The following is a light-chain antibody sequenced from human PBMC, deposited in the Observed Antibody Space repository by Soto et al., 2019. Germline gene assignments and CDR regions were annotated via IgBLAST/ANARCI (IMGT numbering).Light chain of an antibody. CDR1: SSNIGAGYD. CDR3: QSYDRSLSVGV. Sequence: QSVLTQPPSVSGAPGQRVTISCTGSSSNIGAGYDVHWYQQLPGTAPKLLIYGNSNRPSGVPDRFSGSKSGTSASLAITGVQAEDEADYYCQSYDRSLSVGVFGGGTKLTVL. V-gene: IGLV1-40*01. CDR2: GNS. J-gene: IGLJ3*02.